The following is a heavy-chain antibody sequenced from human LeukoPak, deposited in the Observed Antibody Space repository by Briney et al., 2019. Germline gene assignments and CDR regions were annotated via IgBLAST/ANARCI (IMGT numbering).Heavy chain of an antibody. D-gene: IGHD3-22*01. CDR3: ATPLPYGRSGYYHYYYYYGMDV. CDR1: GGTFSSYA. V-gene: IGHV1-69*13. Sequence: SVKVSCKASGGTFSSYAISWVRQAPGQGLEWMGGIIPIFSTANYAQKFQGRVTITADESTSTAYMELSSLRSEDTAVYYCATPLPYGRSGYYHYYYYYGMDVWGQGTTVTVSS. J-gene: IGHJ6*02. CDR2: IIPIFSTA.